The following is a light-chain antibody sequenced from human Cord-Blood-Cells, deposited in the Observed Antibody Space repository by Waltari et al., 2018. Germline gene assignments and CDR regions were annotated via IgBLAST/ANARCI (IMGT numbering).Light chain of an antibody. J-gene: IGLJ2*01. Sequence: QSVLTQPPSASGTPGQRVTISCSGRSSNIGSNTVNWYQQLPGTAPKLLISCNNQRPSGVPDRFSGSKSGTSASLAISGLQSEDEADYYCAAWDDSLNVVFGGGTKLTVL. V-gene: IGLV1-44*01. CDR2: CNN. CDR1: SSNIGSNT. CDR3: AAWDDSLNVV.